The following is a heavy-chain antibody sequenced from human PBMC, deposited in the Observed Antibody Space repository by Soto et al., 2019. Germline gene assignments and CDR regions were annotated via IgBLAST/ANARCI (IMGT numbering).Heavy chain of an antibody. Sequence: QVQLQESGTGLVKPSQTLSLTCTVSGGSISSGGYYWSWIRQHPGKGLEWIGYIYYSGSTYSNPSLKGRVTISVDTSKNQSSLKLSSVTAADTVVYYCAREGGIAVGGPERWGQGTLVTVSS. CDR3: AREGGIAVGGPER. D-gene: IGHD6-19*01. J-gene: IGHJ4*02. V-gene: IGHV4-31*03. CDR2: IYYSGST. CDR1: GGSISSGGYY.